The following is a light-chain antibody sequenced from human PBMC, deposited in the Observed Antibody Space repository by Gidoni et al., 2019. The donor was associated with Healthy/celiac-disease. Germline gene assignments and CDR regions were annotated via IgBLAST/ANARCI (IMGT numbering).Light chain of an antibody. J-gene: IGKJ1*01. Sequence: DIKMTQSPSTLSASVGYRVTITSRASQSISSWLAWYQQKPGEAPKLLIYKACSLESGVPARFSGGGSGTEFTLTISRLQHDDFATYYCQQYNSYWTFGQGTKVEIK. CDR3: QQYNSYWT. CDR2: KAC. CDR1: QSISSW. V-gene: IGKV1-5*03.